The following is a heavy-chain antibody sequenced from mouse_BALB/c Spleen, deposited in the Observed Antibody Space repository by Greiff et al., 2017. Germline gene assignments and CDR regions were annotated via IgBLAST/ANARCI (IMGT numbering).Heavy chain of an antibody. V-gene: IGHV1-87*01. D-gene: IGHD1-2*01. Sequence: VQLQQSGAELARPGASVKLSCKASGYTFTSYWMQWVKQRPGQGLEWIGAIYPGDGDTRYTQKFKGKATLTADKSSSTAYMQLSSLASEDSAVYYCARSFITTVDYFDYWGQGTTLTVSS. CDR1: GYTFTSYW. J-gene: IGHJ2*01. CDR3: ARSFITTVDYFDY. CDR2: IYPGDGDT.